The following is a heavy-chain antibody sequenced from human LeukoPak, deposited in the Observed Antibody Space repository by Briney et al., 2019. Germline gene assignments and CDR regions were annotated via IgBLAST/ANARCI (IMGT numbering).Heavy chain of an antibody. Sequence: ASVKVSCKASGYTFTNYFMHWVRQVPGQGLEWMGWINPNSGGTNYAQKFQGWVTMTRDTSISTAYMELSRLRSDDTAVYYCARRVRSEDSSCWVLDYWGQGTLVTVSS. CDR3: ARRVRSEDSSCWVLDY. J-gene: IGHJ4*02. CDR1: GYTFTNYF. V-gene: IGHV1-2*04. CDR2: INPNSGGT. D-gene: IGHD6-6*01.